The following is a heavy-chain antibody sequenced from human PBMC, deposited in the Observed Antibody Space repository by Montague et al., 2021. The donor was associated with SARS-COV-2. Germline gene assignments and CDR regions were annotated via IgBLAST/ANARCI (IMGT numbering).Heavy chain of an antibody. D-gene: IGHD1-14*01. V-gene: IGHV6-1*01. CDR3: TQERGPGRTTWHYFDY. CDR2: TYYRSKWYN. CDR1: GDSVSSNIAA. Sequence: CAISGDSVSSNIAAWNWIRQSPSRVLEWLGRTYYRSKWYNDYAVSVISRITISPDTSKNQFSLQLNSVTPEDTAVHNCTQERGPGRTTWHYFDYWGQGTLVTVSS. J-gene: IGHJ4*02.